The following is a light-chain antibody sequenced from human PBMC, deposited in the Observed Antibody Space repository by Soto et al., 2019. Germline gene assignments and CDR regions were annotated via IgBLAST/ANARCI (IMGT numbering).Light chain of an antibody. J-gene: IGKJ5*01. V-gene: IGKV3-11*01. Sequence: EIVLTQSPGTLSLSPGERATLSCRAIHSFSSYLAWYQQKHGQAPRLLIYDASNRATGIPARFSGSGSGTDFTLTISSLEPEDFAVYYCQQRSNWLITFGQGTRLEIK. CDR3: QQRSNWLIT. CDR1: HSFSSY. CDR2: DAS.